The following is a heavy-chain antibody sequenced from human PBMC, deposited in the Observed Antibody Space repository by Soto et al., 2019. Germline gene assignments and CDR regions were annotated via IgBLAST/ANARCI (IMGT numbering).Heavy chain of an antibody. CDR2: IYWDDDK. CDR3: AHRVLRTVFGLVTTNAIYFDF. D-gene: IGHD3-3*01. CDR1: GFSLTTSGVG. Sequence: QITLNESGPTQVKPRQTLTLTCTFSGFSLTTSGVGVGWIRQSPGKAPEWLALIYWDDDKRYSPSLKSRLTITTDTSKNQVVLTMADLDPADTATYYCAHRVLRTVFGLVTTNAIYFDFWGQGTPVAVSS. V-gene: IGHV2-5*02. J-gene: IGHJ4*02.